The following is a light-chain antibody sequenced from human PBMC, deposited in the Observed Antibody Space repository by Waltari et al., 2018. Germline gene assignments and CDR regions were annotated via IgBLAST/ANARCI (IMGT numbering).Light chain of an antibody. V-gene: IGLV3-21*01. CDR1: KIGVKS. J-gene: IGLJ2*01. CDR3: QVWDSRTEHVV. CDR2: DDR. Sequence: SSVLTQPPSVSLAPGKTARITCGGNKIGVKSVHWYQQKPGQAPALVIYDDRDRPSGIPERFSSSNSGNTATLTISRVEVGDEADYYCQVWDSRTEHVVFGGGTKLTVL.